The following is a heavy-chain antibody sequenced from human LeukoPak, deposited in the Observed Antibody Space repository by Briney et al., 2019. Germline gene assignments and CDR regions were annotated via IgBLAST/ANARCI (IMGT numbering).Heavy chain of an antibody. J-gene: IGHJ5*02. Sequence: GGSLRLSCAASGFTFSSYSMNWVRQAPGKGLEWVSSISSSSSNKYYADSVKGRFTISRDTAKNSLYLQMNSLRAEDTAVYYCARDAQRDEGIQLCIGCFDPWGQGTLVSVSS. CDR3: ARDAQRDEGIQLCIGCFDP. CDR1: GFTFSSYS. CDR2: ISSSSSNK. D-gene: IGHD5-18*01. V-gene: IGHV3-21*01.